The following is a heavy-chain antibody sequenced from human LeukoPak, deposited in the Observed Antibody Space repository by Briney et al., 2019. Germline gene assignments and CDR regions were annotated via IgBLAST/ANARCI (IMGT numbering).Heavy chain of an antibody. Sequence: ASVKVSCKASGYTFTGYYLHWLRQAPGQGLEWMGWINPYSGVTSFAQKFQGRVTMTRDTSISTAYMELSRLRSDDTAVYYCARGSNWGWIWFDPWGQGTLVTVSS. V-gene: IGHV1-2*02. CDR2: INPYSGVT. CDR1: GYTFTGYY. J-gene: IGHJ5*02. D-gene: IGHD7-27*01. CDR3: ARGSNWGWIWFDP.